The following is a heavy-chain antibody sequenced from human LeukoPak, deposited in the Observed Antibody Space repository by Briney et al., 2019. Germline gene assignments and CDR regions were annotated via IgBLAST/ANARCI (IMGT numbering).Heavy chain of an antibody. CDR2: IYYSGST. CDR3: ARSYYDFWSGYYGGAFDI. D-gene: IGHD3-3*01. J-gene: IGHJ3*02. V-gene: IGHV4-59*01. CDR1: GGSISSYY. Sequence: SETLSLTCTVSGGSISSYYWSWIRQPPGKGLEWIGYIYYSGSTNYNPSLKSRVTISVDTSKNQFSLKLSSVTAADTAVYYCARSYYDFWSGYYGGAFDIWGQGTMVTVSS.